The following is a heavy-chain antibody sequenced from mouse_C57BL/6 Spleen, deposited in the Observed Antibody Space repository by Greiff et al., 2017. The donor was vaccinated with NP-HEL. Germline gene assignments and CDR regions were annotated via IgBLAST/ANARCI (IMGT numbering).Heavy chain of an antibody. CDR3: AREACYGSGGLAY. CDR1: GYAFSSSW. D-gene: IGHD1-1*01. J-gene: IGHJ3*01. Sequence: QVQLQQSGPELVKPGASVKISCKASGYAFSSSWMNWVKQRPGKGLEWIGRIYPGDGDTNYNGKFKGKATLTADKSSSTAYMQLRSLTSEDSAVYFCAREACYGSGGLAYGGQGTLVTVSA. CDR2: IYPGDGDT. V-gene: IGHV1-82*01.